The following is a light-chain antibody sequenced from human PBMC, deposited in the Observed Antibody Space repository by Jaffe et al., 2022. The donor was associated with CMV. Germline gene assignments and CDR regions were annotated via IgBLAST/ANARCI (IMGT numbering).Light chain of an antibody. V-gene: IGLV2-14*03. CDR3: SSYTRSSTLV. CDR2: DVS. Sequence: QSALTQPASVSGSPGQSITISCTGTSSDVGGYNYVSWYQQHPGKAPKVMIYDVSSRPSGVSNRFSGSKSGDTAFLTISGLQAEDEADYYCSSYTRSSTLVFGGGTKLTVL. CDR1: SSDVGGYNY. J-gene: IGLJ3*02.